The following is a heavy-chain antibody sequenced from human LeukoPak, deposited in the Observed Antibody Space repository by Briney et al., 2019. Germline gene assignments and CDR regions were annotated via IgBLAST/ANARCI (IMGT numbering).Heavy chain of an antibody. Sequence: GGSLRLSCVASGFPFRSYAMTWVRQTPGKGLESVSVITDDEDTYYADSVKGRFTISRDNAKNSLYLQMNSLRAEDTAVYYCARDLDSSSWPFYYYYYYGMDVWGQGTTVTVSS. CDR1: GFPFRSYA. CDR2: ITDDEDT. D-gene: IGHD6-13*01. V-gene: IGHV3-21*01. CDR3: ARDLDSSSWPFYYYYYYGMDV. J-gene: IGHJ6*02.